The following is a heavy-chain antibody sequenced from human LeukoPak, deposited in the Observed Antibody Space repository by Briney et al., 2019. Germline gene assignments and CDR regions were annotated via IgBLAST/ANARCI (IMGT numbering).Heavy chain of an antibody. Sequence: PSETLSLTCTVSGGSISSYYWGWIRQPPGKGLEWIGYIYYSGSTNYNPSLKSRVTISVDTSKNQFSLKLSSVTAADTAVYYCARNQGVVAWRAYMDVWGKGSTVTVSS. CDR2: IYYSGST. CDR3: ARNQGVVAWRAYMDV. V-gene: IGHV4-59*01. CDR1: GGSISSYY. J-gene: IGHJ6*03. D-gene: IGHD3-3*01.